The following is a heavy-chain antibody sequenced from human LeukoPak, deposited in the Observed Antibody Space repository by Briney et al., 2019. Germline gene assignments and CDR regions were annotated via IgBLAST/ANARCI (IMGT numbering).Heavy chain of an antibody. CDR3: ARGADYYDSSGYYYGLDY. V-gene: IGHV4-34*01. CDR2: VNHSGST. CDR1: GGSFSGYY. Sequence: SETLSLTCAVYGGSFSGYYWSWVRQPPGKGLEWIGEVNHSGSTNYNPSLKSRVTISVDTSKNQFSLKLSSVTAADTAVYYCARGADYYDSSGYYYGLDYWGQGTLVTVSS. D-gene: IGHD3-22*01. J-gene: IGHJ4*02.